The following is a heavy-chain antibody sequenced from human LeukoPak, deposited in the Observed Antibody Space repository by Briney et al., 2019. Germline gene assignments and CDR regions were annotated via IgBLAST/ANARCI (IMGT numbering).Heavy chain of an antibody. Sequence: SQTLSLTCTVSGGSISSGSYFWSWIRQPPGKGLEWIGYIYYSGSTNYNPSLKSRVTISVDTSKNQFSLKLSSVTAADTAVYYCARGRESSGYYYYYYYYGMDVWGQGTTVTVSS. V-gene: IGHV4-61*01. J-gene: IGHJ6*02. CDR1: GGSISSGSYF. D-gene: IGHD3-22*01. CDR2: IYYSGST. CDR3: ARGRESSGYYYYYYYYGMDV.